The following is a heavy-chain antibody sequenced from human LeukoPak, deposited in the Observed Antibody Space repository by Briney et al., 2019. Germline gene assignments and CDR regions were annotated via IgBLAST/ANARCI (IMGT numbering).Heavy chain of an antibody. CDR2: INPNSGGT. CDR3: ARVPLYYDFWSGYSNWFDP. Sequence: ASVKVSCKASGYTFTGYYMHWVRQAPGQGLEWMGWINPNSGGTNYAQKFQGRVTMTRDTSISTAYMELSRLRSDGTAVYYCARVPLYYDFWSGYSNWFDPWGQGTLVTVSS. V-gene: IGHV1-2*02. J-gene: IGHJ5*02. D-gene: IGHD3-3*01. CDR1: GYTFTGYY.